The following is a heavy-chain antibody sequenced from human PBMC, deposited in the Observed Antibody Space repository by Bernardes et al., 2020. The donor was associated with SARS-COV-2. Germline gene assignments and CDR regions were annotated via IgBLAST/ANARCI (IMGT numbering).Heavy chain of an antibody. CDR1: GFTVSSNY. CDR2: IYSGGST. V-gene: IGHV3-66*01. CDR3: ARYLYDSSGYYYDY. J-gene: IGHJ4*02. D-gene: IGHD3-22*01. Sequence: GGSLRLSCAASGFTVSSNYMSWVRQAPGKGLEWVSVIYSGGSTYYADSVKGRFTISRDNSKNTLYLQMNSLRAEDTAVYYCARYLYDSSGYYYDYWGQETLVTVSS.